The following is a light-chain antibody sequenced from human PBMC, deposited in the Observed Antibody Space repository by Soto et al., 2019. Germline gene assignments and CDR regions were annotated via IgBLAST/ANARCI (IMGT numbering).Light chain of an antibody. V-gene: IGKV1-9*01. CDR3: QQLNGYQLA. J-gene: IGKJ4*01. CDR1: QAMSTY. CDR2: SAS. Sequence: DIQLTQSPSFLSAFVGETVTISCRASQAMSTYLAWYQQKPGKVPKLLIRSASTLQSGVPPRFSGGGSGTEFTLTISTLQLDDSGIYYCQQLNGYQLAFGGGTNVEIK.